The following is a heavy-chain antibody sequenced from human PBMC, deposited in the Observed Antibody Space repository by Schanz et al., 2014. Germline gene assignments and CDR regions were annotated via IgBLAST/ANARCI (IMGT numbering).Heavy chain of an antibody. D-gene: IGHD3-10*01. CDR1: GYTFTDYG. CDR3: ARGRGFYDY. CDR2: IIPVLNIA. Sequence: QLQLVQSGAEVKKPGSSVKVSCKASGYTFTDYGVIWVRQAPGQGLEWMGKIIPVLNIATYAQRFQGRVSITADTSTNTAYMELSSLTSEDTAVHYCARGRGFYDYWGQGTLVTVSS. V-gene: IGHV1-69*02. J-gene: IGHJ4*02.